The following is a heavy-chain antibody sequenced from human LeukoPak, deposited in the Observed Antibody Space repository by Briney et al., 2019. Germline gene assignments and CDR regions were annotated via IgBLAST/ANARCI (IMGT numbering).Heavy chain of an antibody. CDR3: ARDRYNFDY. D-gene: IGHD5-18*01. Sequence: GGSLRLSCAASGVTFSSYWMQWVRQAPGKGLVWVSRINSDGSTTNYADSVRGRFTISRDNAQNTLYLQMTSLGAEDTAMYYCARDRYNFDYWGQGTLVTVSS. CDR1: GVTFSSYW. V-gene: IGHV3-74*01. J-gene: IGHJ4*02. CDR2: INSDGSTT.